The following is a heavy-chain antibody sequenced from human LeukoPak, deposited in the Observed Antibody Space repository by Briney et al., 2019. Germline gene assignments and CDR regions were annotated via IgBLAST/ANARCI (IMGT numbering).Heavy chain of an antibody. J-gene: IGHJ5*02. CDR1: GYTFTGYY. CDR3: ARELVMVVAATGVGNWFDP. CDR2: INPSGGTT. Sequence: ASVKVSCKASGYTFTGYYMHWVRQAPGQGLEWMGIINPSGGTTSYAQKFLGRVTMTRDTSTSTVYMELNSLKSEDTAVYYCARELVMVVAATGVGNWFDPWGQGTLVTVSS. V-gene: IGHV1-46*01. D-gene: IGHD2-15*01.